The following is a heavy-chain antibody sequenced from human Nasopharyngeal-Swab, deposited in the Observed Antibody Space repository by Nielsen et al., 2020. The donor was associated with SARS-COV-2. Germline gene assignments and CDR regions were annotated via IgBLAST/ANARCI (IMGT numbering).Heavy chain of an antibody. Sequence: SESRSLTCTVYGDSITFSTFYWGRIRQPTGKGLEWIGNVCYNENTYQNPTLKSRLTISVDKSKNQFSLQLSSVTAADTAVYYCVRTSSWYYFDYWAQGTQVTVSS. V-gene: IGHV4-39*01. J-gene: IGHJ4*02. D-gene: IGHD6-13*01. CDR3: VRTSSWYYFDY. CDR1: GDSITFSTFY. CDR2: VCYNENT.